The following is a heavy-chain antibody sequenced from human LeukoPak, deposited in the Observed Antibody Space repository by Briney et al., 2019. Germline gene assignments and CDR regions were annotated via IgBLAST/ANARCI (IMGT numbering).Heavy chain of an antibody. Sequence: GGSLRLSCAAAGFTFSSYAMSSVRQAPEKGLKWVSALSGSGANTYSAVSVKGRFTIFRGNSKNTLYLQVNSMRAEDTAVYYCAKGVGCSGGSCYLGQGMDVWGQGTTVTVSS. CDR1: GFTFSSYA. D-gene: IGHD2-15*01. J-gene: IGHJ6*02. V-gene: IGHV3-23*01. CDR3: AKGVGCSGGSCYLGQGMDV. CDR2: LSGSGANT.